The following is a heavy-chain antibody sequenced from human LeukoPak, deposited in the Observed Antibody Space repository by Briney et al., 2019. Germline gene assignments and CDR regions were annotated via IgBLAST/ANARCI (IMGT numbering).Heavy chain of an antibody. CDR1: GGSISSYY. CDR3: ARGEARYYYGSGSYSWFDP. D-gene: IGHD3-10*01. V-gene: IGHV4-59*12. Sequence: PSETLSLTCTVSGGSISSYYWSWIRQPPGKGLEWIGYIYYSGTTNYNPSLKSRVTISVDTSKNQFSLKLSSVTAADTAVYYCARGEARYYYGSGSYSWFDPWGQGTLVTVSS. J-gene: IGHJ5*02. CDR2: IYYSGTT.